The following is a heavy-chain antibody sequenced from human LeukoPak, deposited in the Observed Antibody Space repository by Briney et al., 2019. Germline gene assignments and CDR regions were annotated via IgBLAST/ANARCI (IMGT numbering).Heavy chain of an antibody. CDR1: RGSTSGDF. Sequence: SETLSVTCVDPRGSTSGDFWSWIRQPPGKGRGCVGHIYFSVVTKHNPSIKSRAATSSHATMNQFSRICRSVAAAHRALYCSGSTNYNPSLKSRVTISVDTSKNQFSLKLSSVTAADTAVYYCARAKLIYDIPYYFDYWGQGNLVTVSS. V-gene: IGHV4-34*11. D-gene: IGHD3-10*01. J-gene: IGHJ4*02. CDR3: GSTNYNPSLKSRVTISVDTSKNQFSLKLSSVTAADTAVYYCARAKLIYDIPYYFDY. CDR2: IYFSVVT.